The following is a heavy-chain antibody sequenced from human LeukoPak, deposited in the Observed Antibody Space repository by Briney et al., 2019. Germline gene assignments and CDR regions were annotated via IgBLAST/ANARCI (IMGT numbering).Heavy chain of an antibody. CDR3: ARGGPSGDFWGFDP. D-gene: IGHD3-3*01. CDR2: ISSSSSYI. CDR1: GFTFSSYS. V-gene: IGHV3-21*01. J-gene: IGHJ5*02. Sequence: GGSLRGSCAASGFTFSSYSMNWVRQAPGKGLEWVSSISSSSSYIYYADSVKGRFTISRDNAKNSLYLQMNSLRAEDTAVYYCARGGPSGDFWGFDPWGQGTLVTVSS.